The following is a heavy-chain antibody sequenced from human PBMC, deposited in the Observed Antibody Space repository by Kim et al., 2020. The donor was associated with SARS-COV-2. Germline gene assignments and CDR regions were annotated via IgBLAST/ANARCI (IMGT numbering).Heavy chain of an antibody. D-gene: IGHD3-16*01. CDR2: IRGGGAVT. Sequence: GGSLRLSCAASGFTFSNYAMFWVRQAPGKGLEWVSYIRGGGAVTHYAGSVKGRCTISRDNFKNILYLQLDSLRAEDTAVYYCAKCHSNWGNDAFDIWG. CDR1: GFTFSNYA. J-gene: IGHJ3*02. V-gene: IGHV3-23*01. CDR3: AKCHSNWGNDAFDI.